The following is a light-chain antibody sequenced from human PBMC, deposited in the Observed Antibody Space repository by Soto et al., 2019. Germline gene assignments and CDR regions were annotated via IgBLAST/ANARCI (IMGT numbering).Light chain of an antibody. J-gene: IGKJ3*01. V-gene: IGKV1D-13*01. CDR2: DAS. CDR3: QQFNNWPVT. CDR1: QAISSA. Sequence: ANQLTQSPSSLSASVGDRVTITCRASQAISSALAWYQQKPGKPPKLLIYDASTLQSGVPSRFSGTASGTDVTLTINSLQPEDFATYYCQQFNNWPVTFGPGTKVDIK.